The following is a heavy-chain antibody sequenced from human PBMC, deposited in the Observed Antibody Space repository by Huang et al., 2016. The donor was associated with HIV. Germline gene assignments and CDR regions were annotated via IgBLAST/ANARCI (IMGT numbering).Heavy chain of an antibody. Sequence: QLLLQESGPGLVKPSEALALTCAVSGGSIRSSDYHWGWIRQPPGKGLEGIGSIYYKGSTHYSPSLKSRVTIAVDTSKNLLFLNLTAMTAADTAVYYCARHREGPVAYYSGWGSHLNYMDVWGRGRTVVVSS. CDR3: ARHREGPVAYYSGWGSHLNYMDV. CDR1: GGSIRSSDYH. CDR2: IYYKGST. J-gene: IGHJ6*03. D-gene: IGHD3-10*01. V-gene: IGHV4-39*01.